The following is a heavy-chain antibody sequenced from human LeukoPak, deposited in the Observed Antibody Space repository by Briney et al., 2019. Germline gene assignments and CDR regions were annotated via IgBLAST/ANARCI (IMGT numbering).Heavy chain of an antibody. CDR3: ARIPPGYCSSTSCSVL. CDR2: INPNSGGT. CDR1: GYTFTGYY. V-gene: IGHV1-2*02. Sequence: ASVKVSCKASGYTFTGYYIHWVRQAPGQGLEWMGWINPNSGGTNYAQKFQGRVTMTRDTSISTAYMEPSRLRSDDTAVYYCARIPPGYCSSTSCSVLWGQGTLVTVSS. D-gene: IGHD2-2*03. J-gene: IGHJ4*02.